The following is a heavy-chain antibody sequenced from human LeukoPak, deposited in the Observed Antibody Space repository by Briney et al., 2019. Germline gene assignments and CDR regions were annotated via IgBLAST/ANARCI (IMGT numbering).Heavy chain of an antibody. D-gene: IGHD3-10*01. CDR3: ARLWFYYFDY. J-gene: IGHJ4*02. Sequence: GGSLRLSCAASGFTFSSYAMSWVRQAPGKGLEWVSVIYSGGSTYYADSVKGRFTISRDNSKNTLYLQMNSLRAEDTAVYYCARLWFYYFDYWGQGTLVTVSS. V-gene: IGHV3-53*01. CDR2: IYSGGST. CDR1: GFTFSSYA.